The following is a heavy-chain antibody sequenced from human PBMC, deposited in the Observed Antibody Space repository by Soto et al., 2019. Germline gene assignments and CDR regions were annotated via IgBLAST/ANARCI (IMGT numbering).Heavy chain of an antibody. D-gene: IGHD5-12*01. CDR3: ARGNHRWLQLWYFDL. CDR2: IIPIFGTV. V-gene: IGHV1-69*12. J-gene: IGHJ2*01. CDR1: GGTFSNYP. Sequence: QVQLVQSGAEVKKPGSSVKVSCKASGGTFSNYPISWVRQAPGQGLEWMGGIIPIFGTVNYAQKFQGRATITAAESXXTAYMELSSLRSADTAVYYCARGNHRWLQLWYFDLWGRGTLVTVSS.